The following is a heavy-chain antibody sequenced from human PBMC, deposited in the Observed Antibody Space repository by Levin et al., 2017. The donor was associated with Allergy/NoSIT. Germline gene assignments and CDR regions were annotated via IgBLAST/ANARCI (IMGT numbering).Heavy chain of an antibody. J-gene: IGHJ6*02. Sequence: SGGSLRLSCAASGFTFSGSAMHWVRQASGKGLEWVGRIRSKANSYATAYAASVKGRFTISRDDSKNTAYLQMNSLKTEDTAVYYCTRVYRAPGYYYGMDGWGQGTTVTVSS. D-gene: IGHD1-26*01. CDR3: TRVYRAPGYYYGMDG. CDR2: IRSKANSYAT. CDR1: GFTFSGSA. V-gene: IGHV3-73*01.